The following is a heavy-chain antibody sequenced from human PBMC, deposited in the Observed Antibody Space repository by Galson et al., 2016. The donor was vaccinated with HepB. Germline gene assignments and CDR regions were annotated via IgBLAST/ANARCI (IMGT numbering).Heavy chain of an antibody. CDR2: ISTNGGYT. D-gene: IGHD3-22*01. V-gene: IGHV3-64D*06. Sequence: SLRLSCAASGFTLINYAMRWVRQAPGKGLEYVSTISTNGGYTNYADSVKGRFTISRDNSKNTLYLQMSSLRPEDTAVYYCVKGGYYDRKGLDYWGQGTLVTVSS. J-gene: IGHJ4*02. CDR1: GFTLINYA. CDR3: VKGGYYDRKGLDY.